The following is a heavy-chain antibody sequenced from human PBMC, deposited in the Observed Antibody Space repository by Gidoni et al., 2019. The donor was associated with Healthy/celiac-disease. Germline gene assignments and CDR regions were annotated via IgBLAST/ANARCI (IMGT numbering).Heavy chain of an antibody. Sequence: QLQLQESGPGLVKPSETLSLTCTVSGGSISSSSYYWGWIRQPPGKGLEWIGSIYYSGSTYYNPSLKSRVTISVDTSKNQFSLKLSSVTAADTAVYYCARLPIFDLYYFDYWGQGTLVTVSS. CDR2: IYYSGST. CDR1: GGSISSSSYY. CDR3: ARLPIFDLYYFDY. D-gene: IGHD3-3*01. V-gene: IGHV4-39*01. J-gene: IGHJ4*02.